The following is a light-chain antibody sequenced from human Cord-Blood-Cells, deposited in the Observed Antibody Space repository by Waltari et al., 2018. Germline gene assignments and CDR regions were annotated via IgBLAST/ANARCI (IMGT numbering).Light chain of an antibody. Sequence: EIQMTQSPSSLSASVGDRAPITCRASQSISSYLNWYQQKPGKAPKLLIYAASSLQSGVPSRFSGSGSGTDFTLTISSLQPEDFATYYCQQSYSTPPTFGQGTKVEIK. CDR1: QSISSY. J-gene: IGKJ1*01. CDR2: AAS. CDR3: QQSYSTPPT. V-gene: IGKV1-39*01.